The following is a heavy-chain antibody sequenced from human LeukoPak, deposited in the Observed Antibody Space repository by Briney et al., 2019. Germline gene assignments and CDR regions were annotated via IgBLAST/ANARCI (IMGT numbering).Heavy chain of an antibody. V-gene: IGHV4-59*08. CDR1: GGSISSYY. J-gene: IGHJ3*02. Sequence: SETLSLTCTVSGGSISSYYWSWIRQPPEKGLEWIGYIYYSGSTNYNPSLKSRVTISVDTSKNQFSLKLSSVTAADTAVYYCARGRLRRKPDAFDIWGQGTMVTVSS. D-gene: IGHD4-23*01. CDR2: IYYSGST. CDR3: ARGRLRRKPDAFDI.